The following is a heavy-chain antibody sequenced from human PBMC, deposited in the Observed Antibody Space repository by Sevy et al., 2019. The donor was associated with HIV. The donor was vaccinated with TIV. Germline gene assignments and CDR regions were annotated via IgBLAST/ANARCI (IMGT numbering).Heavy chain of an antibody. CDR2: INPSGGST. CDR3: ARDLAITMVRGALDY. V-gene: IGHV1-46*01. J-gene: IGHJ4*02. Sequence: ASVKVSCKASGYTFTSYYMHWVRQAPGQGLEWMGIINPSGGSTSYAQKFQGRVTMTRDTSTGTVYMELSSLRSEDTAVYYCARDLAITMVRGALDYWGQGTLVTVSS. CDR1: GYTFTSYY. D-gene: IGHD3-10*01.